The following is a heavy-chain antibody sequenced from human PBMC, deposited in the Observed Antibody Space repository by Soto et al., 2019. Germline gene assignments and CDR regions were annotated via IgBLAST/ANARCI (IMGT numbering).Heavy chain of an antibody. CDR2: IYYSGST. D-gene: IGHD4-17*01. V-gene: IGHV4-31*03. CDR1: GGSISSGGHY. Sequence: ASETLSLTCTASGGSISSGGHYWSWIRQHPGKGLEWIGYIYYSGSTYYNPSLKSRVTISVDTPKNQFSLKLSSVTAADTAVYYCARDHSRYYGGNSGWFDPWGQGTLVTVSS. J-gene: IGHJ5*02. CDR3: ARDHSRYYGGNSGWFDP.